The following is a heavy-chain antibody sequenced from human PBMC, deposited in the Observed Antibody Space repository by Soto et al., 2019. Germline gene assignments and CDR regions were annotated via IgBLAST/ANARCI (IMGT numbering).Heavy chain of an antibody. CDR3: ARVSYDFWSGYRYYYYYYMDV. CDR2: IKQDGSEK. D-gene: IGHD3-3*01. CDR1: GFTFSSYW. J-gene: IGHJ6*03. Sequence: EVQLVESGGGLVQPGGSLRLSCAASGFTFSSYWMSWVRQAPGKGLEWVANIKQDGSEKYYVDSVKGRFTISRDNAKNSLYLQMNSLRAEDTAVYYCARVSYDFWSGYRYYYYYYMDVWGKGTTVTVSS. V-gene: IGHV3-7*01.